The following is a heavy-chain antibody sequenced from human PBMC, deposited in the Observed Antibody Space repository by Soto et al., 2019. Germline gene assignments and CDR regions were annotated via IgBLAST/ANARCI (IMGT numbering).Heavy chain of an antibody. CDR2: LGAADVT. CDR3: AKAYSGRLPRQADYYYAIDV. V-gene: IGHV3-13*01. D-gene: IGHD2-15*01. CDR1: DFTLSASE. Sequence: GGFLRLSCGVLDFTLSASEMPWGRQAEGKGLEGVSALGAADVTHYLVSVSGRFTISRATATTSLYLQMNNLRAGDTAVYYCAKAYSGRLPRQADYYYAIDVWGQGTTVTVSS. J-gene: IGHJ6*02.